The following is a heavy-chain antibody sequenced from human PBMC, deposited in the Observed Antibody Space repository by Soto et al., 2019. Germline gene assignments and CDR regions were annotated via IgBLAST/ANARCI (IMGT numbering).Heavy chain of an antibody. CDR3: ARVEGYYDYYGMDV. CDR1: GFTFSSYW. Sequence: EVQLVESGGGLVQPGGSLRLSCAASGFTFSSYWMSWVRQAPGKGLEWVANINQDGSEKYYVDSVKGRFTISRDNAKNSLDLQMNSLRAEDTAVYYCARVEGYYDYYGMDVWGQGTTVTVSS. V-gene: IGHV3-7*04. CDR2: INQDGSEK. J-gene: IGHJ6*02.